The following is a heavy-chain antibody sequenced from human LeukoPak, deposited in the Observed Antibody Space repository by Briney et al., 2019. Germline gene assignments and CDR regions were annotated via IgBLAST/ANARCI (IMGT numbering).Heavy chain of an antibody. V-gene: IGHV1-46*01. D-gene: IGHD3-9*01. Sequence: ASVKVSCKASGYTFTSYYMHWVRQAPGQGLEWMGIINPSGGSTSYAQKFQGRVTMTRDTSTSTVYMELSSLRSEDTAVYYCARTALRYFDWSSYYFDYWGQGTLVAVSS. CDR1: GYTFTSYY. CDR2: INPSGGST. J-gene: IGHJ4*02. CDR3: ARTALRYFDWSSYYFDY.